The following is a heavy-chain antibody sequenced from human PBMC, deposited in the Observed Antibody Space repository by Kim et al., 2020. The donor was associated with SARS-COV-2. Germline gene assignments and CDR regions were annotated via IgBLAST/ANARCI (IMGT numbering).Heavy chain of an antibody. CDR2: IYYSGST. V-gene: IGHV4-39*01. Sequence: SETLSLTCTVSGGSISNGTYYWGWIRQPPGKGLEWIGTIYYSGSTYYNPSLKSRVTISVDTSKNQFSLKLSSVTAADTAVYYCARRRLVAGPFDYWGQGTLVTVSS. CDR1: GGSISNGTYY. D-gene: IGHD2-8*02. CDR3: ARRRLVAGPFDY. J-gene: IGHJ4*02.